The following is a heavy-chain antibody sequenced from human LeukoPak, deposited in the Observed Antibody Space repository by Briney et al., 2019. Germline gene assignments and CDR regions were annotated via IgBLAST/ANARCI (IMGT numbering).Heavy chain of an antibody. Sequence: GGSLRLSCAASGFTFSSYAMQWVRQAPGKGLEGVAVISYDGSNKYYADSVKGRFTISRDNSKNTLYLQMNSLRAEDTAVYYCASPHYYDSSGPDYFDYWGQGTLVTVSS. CDR1: GFTFSSYA. CDR3: ASPHYYDSSGPDYFDY. CDR2: ISYDGSNK. J-gene: IGHJ4*02. V-gene: IGHV3-30*04. D-gene: IGHD3-22*01.